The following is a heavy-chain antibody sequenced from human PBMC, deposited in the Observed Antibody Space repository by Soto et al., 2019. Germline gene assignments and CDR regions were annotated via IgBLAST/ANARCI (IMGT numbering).Heavy chain of an antibody. CDR3: AKSGGNGWFADAFDV. Sequence: EVQLVESGGGSIQPGGSLRLSCAGSGFIVSSYYMSWVRQAPGKGLEWISVIYSGGSTYYADSVKGRFTISRDNSENTLYLQLNSLRAEDTAVYYCAKSGGNGWFADAFDVWGQGTMVTVSS. J-gene: IGHJ3*01. D-gene: IGHD6-19*01. CDR2: IYSGGST. CDR1: GFIVSSYY. V-gene: IGHV3-53*01.